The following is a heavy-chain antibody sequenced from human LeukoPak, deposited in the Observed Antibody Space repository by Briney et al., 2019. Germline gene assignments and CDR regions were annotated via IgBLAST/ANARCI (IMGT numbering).Heavy chain of an antibody. CDR1: GFTFSSYG. CDR2: ISYDGSNK. J-gene: IGHJ4*02. CDR3: AKDRKIHELWFDY. D-gene: IGHD5-18*01. V-gene: IGHV3-30*18. Sequence: GGSLRLSCAASGFTFSSYGMHWVRQAPGKGLEWVAVISYDGSNKYYADSVKGRFTISRDNSKNTLYLQMNSLRAEDTAVYYCAKDRKIHELWFDYWGQGTLVTVSS.